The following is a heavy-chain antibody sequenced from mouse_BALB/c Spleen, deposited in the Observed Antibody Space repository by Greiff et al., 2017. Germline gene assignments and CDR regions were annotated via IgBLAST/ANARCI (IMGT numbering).Heavy chain of an antibody. V-gene: IGHV3-2*02. CDR1: GYSITSDYA. D-gene: IGHD2-4*01. J-gene: IGHJ3*01. CDR3: ATLRREGWFAY. CDR2: ISYSGST. Sequence: DVQLQESGPGLVKPSQSLSLTCTVTGYSITSDYAWNWIRQFPGNKLEWMGYISYSGSTSYNPSLKSRISITRDTSKNQFFLQLNSVTTEDTATYYCATLRREGWFAYWGQGTLVTVSA.